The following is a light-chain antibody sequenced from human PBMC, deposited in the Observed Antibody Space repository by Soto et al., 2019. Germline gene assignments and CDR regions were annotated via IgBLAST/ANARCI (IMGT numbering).Light chain of an antibody. CDR3: CSYGGRNTFV. J-gene: IGLJ1*01. Sequence: QSALAQPASVSGSPGQSITISCTGTSSDVGSYNLVSWYQQHPGKAPKLMIYEVSKRPSGVSNRFSGSKCGNTASLTISGLQAEDEADYSCCSYGGRNTFVFGTGTKLTVL. CDR2: EVS. CDR1: SSDVGSYNL. V-gene: IGLV2-23*02.